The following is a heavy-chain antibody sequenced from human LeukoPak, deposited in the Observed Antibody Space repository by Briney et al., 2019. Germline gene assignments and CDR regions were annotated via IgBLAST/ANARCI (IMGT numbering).Heavy chain of an antibody. J-gene: IGHJ4*02. Sequence: GGSLRLSCAASGFTFSNHWMHWVRQAPGKGLVWVSLVNGDGRSVNYADSVKGRFTISRDNAKNTLYLQMTSLRVEDTAVYYCVRGSVAAYTSPFDYWGQGTLVTVSS. CDR3: VRGSVAAYTSPFDY. CDR1: GFTFSNHW. CDR2: VNGDGRSV. V-gene: IGHV3-74*01. D-gene: IGHD6-19*01.